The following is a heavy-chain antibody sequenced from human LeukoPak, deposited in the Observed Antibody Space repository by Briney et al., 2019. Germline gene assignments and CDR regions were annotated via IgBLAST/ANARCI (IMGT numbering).Heavy chain of an antibody. Sequence: PSETLSLTCAVYGGSFSVYYWSWIRQSPRQGLEWIGEINHSGSTNYNPSLKSRVTISVDTSKNQFSLKLSSVTAADTAMYYCATSYYYYYMDVWGKGTTVTVSS. V-gene: IGHV4-34*01. CDR3: ATSYYYYYMDV. CDR1: GGSFSVYY. CDR2: INHSGST. J-gene: IGHJ6*03.